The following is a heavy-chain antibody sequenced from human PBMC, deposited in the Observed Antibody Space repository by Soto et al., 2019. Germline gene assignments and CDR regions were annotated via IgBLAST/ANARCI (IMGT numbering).Heavy chain of an antibody. CDR2: IYYSGST. V-gene: IGHV4-30-4*01. D-gene: IGHD6-13*01. CDR3: ASRHSSPYFDY. J-gene: IGHJ4*02. Sequence: QVQLQESGPGLVKPSQTLSLTCTVSGGSISSGDYYWSWIRQPPGKGLEWIGSIYYSGSTYYNPARKSRVTISVDTSKNQFSLKLNSVTAADTAVYYCASRHSSPYFDYWGQGTLVTVSS. CDR1: GGSISSGDYY.